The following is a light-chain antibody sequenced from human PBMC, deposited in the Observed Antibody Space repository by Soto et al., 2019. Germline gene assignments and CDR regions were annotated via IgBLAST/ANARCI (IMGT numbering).Light chain of an antibody. V-gene: IGKV3-15*01. Sequence: EIVMTQSPATLSVSPGERATLSCRASQSVSSNLAWYQQKPGQAPRLLIYGASTRATGIPARFSGSGSRTEFTLTISSLQSEDFAAYYCQQYNNWPRTFGQGTKVEIK. CDR3: QQYNNWPRT. CDR2: GAS. CDR1: QSVSSN. J-gene: IGKJ1*01.